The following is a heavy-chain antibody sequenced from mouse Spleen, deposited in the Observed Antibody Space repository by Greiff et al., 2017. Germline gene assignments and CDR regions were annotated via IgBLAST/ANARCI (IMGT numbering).Heavy chain of an antibody. V-gene: IGHV5-17*01. D-gene: IGHD4-1*01. Sequence: EVMLVESGGGLVKPGGSLKLSCAASGFTFSDYGMHWVRQAPEKGLEWVAYISSGSSTIYYADTVKGRFTISRDNAKNTLFLQMTSLRSEDTAMYYCARGTGKDAMDYWGQGTSVTVSS. CDR3: ARGTGKDAMDY. CDR1: GFTFSDYG. J-gene: IGHJ4*01. CDR2: ISSGSSTI.